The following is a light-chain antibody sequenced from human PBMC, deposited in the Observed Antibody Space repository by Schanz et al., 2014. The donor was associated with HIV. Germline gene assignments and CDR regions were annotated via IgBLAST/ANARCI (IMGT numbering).Light chain of an antibody. J-gene: IGLJ2*01. CDR2: SNN. V-gene: IGLV1-44*01. CDR3: CSYTGSGTLV. Sequence: QSVVTQPPSASGTPGQRVTISCSGSSSNIGSNTVNWYQQLPGTAPKLLMYSNNQRPSRVPDRFSGSESGTSASLAITGLQAEDEADYYCCSYTGSGTLVFGGGTKVTAL. CDR1: SSNIGSNT.